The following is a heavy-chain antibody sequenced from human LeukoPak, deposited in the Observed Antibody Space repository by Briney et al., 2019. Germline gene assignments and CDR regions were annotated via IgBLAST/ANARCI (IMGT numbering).Heavy chain of an antibody. CDR2: ISSSSSYI. V-gene: IGHV3-21*01. CDR1: GFTFSSYS. CDR3: ARITTTDWGYYFDY. J-gene: IGHJ4*02. D-gene: IGHD4-11*01. Sequence: GGSLRLSCAASGFTFSSYSMNWVRQAPGKGLEWVSSISSSSSYIYYADSVKGRFTISRDNAKNSLYLQMNNPRAEDTAVYYCARITTTDWGYYFDYWGQGTLVTVSS.